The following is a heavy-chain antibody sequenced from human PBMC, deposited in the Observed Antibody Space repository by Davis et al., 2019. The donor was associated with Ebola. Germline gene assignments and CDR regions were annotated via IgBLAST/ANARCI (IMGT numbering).Heavy chain of an antibody. J-gene: IGHJ4*02. Sequence: MPGGSLRLSCAASGFTFSSYSMNWVRQAPGKGLEWIGEIYHSGSTNYNPSLKSRVTISVDTSKNQFSLKLSSVTAADTAVYYCARDTRSSWYFYFDYWGQGTLVTVSS. CDR1: GFTFSSYSM. D-gene: IGHD6-13*01. V-gene: IGHV4-4*02. CDR3: ARDTRSSWYFYFDY. CDR2: IYHSGST.